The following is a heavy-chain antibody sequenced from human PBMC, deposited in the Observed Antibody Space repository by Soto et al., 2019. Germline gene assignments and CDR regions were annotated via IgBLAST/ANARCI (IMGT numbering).Heavy chain of an antibody. CDR3: ARGGGVGVAGSAAFDM. V-gene: IGHV1-2*02. Sequence: QLHLVQSGAVVKKPGASVTVSCSASGYPVTAYYMHWVLQAPGRGLEWMGGINPATGAAKYTQTSQGRVTLTTDTTTATVFMELGGPTSEDTTVFYCARGGGVGVAGSAAFDMWGQGTLVPVSS. D-gene: IGHD3-3*01. CDR1: GYPVTAYY. J-gene: IGHJ3*02. CDR2: INPATGAA.